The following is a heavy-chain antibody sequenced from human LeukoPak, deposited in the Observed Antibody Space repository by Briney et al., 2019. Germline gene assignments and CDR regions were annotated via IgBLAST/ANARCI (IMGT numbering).Heavy chain of an antibody. V-gene: IGHV3-7*01. J-gene: IGHJ4*02. CDR2: IKEDGTEK. CDR3: ARAAASKDDGSFY. D-gene: IGHD3-22*01. CDR1: GFTFSDFW. Sequence: GGSLRLSCAGSGFTFSDFWMTWVRQTPGKGLEWVANIKEDGTEKNLVDSVKGRFTISRDNAKNSLYLQMNSLRAEDTAVYYCARAAASKDDGSFYWGQGTLVTVSS.